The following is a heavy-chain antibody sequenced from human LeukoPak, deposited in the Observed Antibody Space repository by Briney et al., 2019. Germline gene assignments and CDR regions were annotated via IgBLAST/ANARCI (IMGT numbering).Heavy chain of an antibody. CDR1: GFTFGDDA. Sequence: GGSLRLSCIAYGFTFGDDAWSWFRQPPGKGLEFIAFIRKKGHGETTDYAASVRRRFTVSRDDAKSVAYLQMNSLQTEDTALYYCSRGFHDYGDSNYCFDQWGQGTLVIVSS. D-gene: IGHD4-17*01. J-gene: IGHJ4*02. CDR2: IRKKGHGETT. V-gene: IGHV3-49*03. CDR3: SRGFHDYGDSNYCFDQ.